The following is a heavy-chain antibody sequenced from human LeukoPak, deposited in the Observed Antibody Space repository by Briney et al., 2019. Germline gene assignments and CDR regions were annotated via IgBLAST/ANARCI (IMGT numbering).Heavy chain of an antibody. CDR1: GFTFSSYW. D-gene: IGHD4-11*01. J-gene: IGHJ3*01. V-gene: IGHV3-74*01. Sequence: PGGSLRLSCAASGFTFSSYWTNWVRQAPGKGLVWVSHINSDGSVTNYADSVKGRFTISRDNAKNTLYLQMNSLRAEDTAVYYCARRWQSNQGDAYDFWGQGTMVTVSS. CDR3: ARRWQSNQGDAYDF. CDR2: INSDGSVT.